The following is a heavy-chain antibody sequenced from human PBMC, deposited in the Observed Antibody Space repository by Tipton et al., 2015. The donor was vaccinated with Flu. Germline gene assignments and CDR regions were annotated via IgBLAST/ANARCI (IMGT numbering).Heavy chain of an antibody. CDR2: IHSSGST. D-gene: IGHD7-27*01. Sequence: TLSLTCSVSGYSIASDYYWGWIRQPPGKGLEWIATIHSSGSTNYDPSLKSRVTISVDTSKNQFSLKLSSVTAADTAVYYCARDRIGPLGPRYYYYYGMDVWGQGTTVTVSS. V-gene: IGHV4-38-2*02. CDR3: ARDRIGPLGPRYYYYYGMDV. J-gene: IGHJ6*02. CDR1: GYSIASDYY.